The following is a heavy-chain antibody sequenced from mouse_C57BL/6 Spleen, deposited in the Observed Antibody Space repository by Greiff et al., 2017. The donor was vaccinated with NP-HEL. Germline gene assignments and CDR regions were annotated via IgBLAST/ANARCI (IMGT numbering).Heavy chain of an antibody. D-gene: IGHD1-1*01. Sequence: EVKVEESGGGLVQPGGSLKLSCAASGFTFSDYGMAWVRQAPRKGPEWVAFISNLAYSIYYADTVTGRFTISRENAKNTLYLEMSSLRSDDTAMYYCARDGKGYFDVWGTGTTVTVSS. V-gene: IGHV5-15*04. CDR1: GFTFSDYG. CDR2: ISNLAYSI. J-gene: IGHJ1*03. CDR3: ARDGKGYFDV.